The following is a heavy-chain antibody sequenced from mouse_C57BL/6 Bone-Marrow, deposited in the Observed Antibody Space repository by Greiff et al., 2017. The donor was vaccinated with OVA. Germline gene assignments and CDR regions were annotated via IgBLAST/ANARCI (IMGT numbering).Heavy chain of an antibody. CDR2: INPYNGGT. CDR1: GYTFTDYY. D-gene: IGHD1-1*01. Sequence: EVQLQQSGPVLVKPGASVKMSCKASGYTFTDYYMNWVKQSHGKSLEWIGVINPYNGGTSYNQKFKGKATLTVDKSSSTAYMELNSLTSEDSAVYYCARGVYYYGSGYWYFDVWGTGTTVTVSS. CDR3: ARGVYYYGSGYWYFDV. V-gene: IGHV1-19*01. J-gene: IGHJ1*03.